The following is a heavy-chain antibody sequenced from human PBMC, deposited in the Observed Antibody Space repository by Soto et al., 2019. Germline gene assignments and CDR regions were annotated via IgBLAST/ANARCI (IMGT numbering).Heavy chain of an antibody. CDR3: ARGQEGVVATH. CDR1: GGSFTGYY. D-gene: IGHD2-15*01. Sequence: QVQLQQWGAGLLKPSETLSLTCAVNGGSFTGYYWSWVRQPPGKGLEWIGEIKDGGSTNYSPSLRSXXTXSXVTSKKQFSLKVTSVTAADTGVYYCARGQEGVVATHWDQGTLVTVSS. CDR2: IKDGGST. J-gene: IGHJ4*02. V-gene: IGHV4-34*01.